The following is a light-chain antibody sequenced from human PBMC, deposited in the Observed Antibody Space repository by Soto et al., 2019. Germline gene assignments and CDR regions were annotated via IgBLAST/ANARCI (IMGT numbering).Light chain of an antibody. CDR3: QHYNSYSGT. J-gene: IGKJ1*01. Sequence: DIQMTQSPSTLSASVGDRVTITCRASQSISSWLAWYQQKPGKAPKLLIFDASSLESGVPSRFSGSGSVTEFTLTISSLQPDDFTTYYCQHYNSYSGTFGQGTKVEIK. CDR1: QSISSW. CDR2: DAS. V-gene: IGKV1-5*01.